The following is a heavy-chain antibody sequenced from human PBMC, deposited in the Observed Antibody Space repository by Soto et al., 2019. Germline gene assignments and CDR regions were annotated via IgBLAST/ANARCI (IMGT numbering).Heavy chain of an antibody. CDR2: IIPILGIA. V-gene: IGHV1-69*02. CDR3: ASLMSSGYYYGMDV. D-gene: IGHD3-10*01. J-gene: IGHJ6*04. CDR1: GGTFSSYT. Sequence: QVQLVQSGAEVKKPGSSVKVSCKASGGTFSSYTISWVRQAPGQGLEWMGRIIPILGIANYAQKFQGRVTITADKSTSTAYMELSSLRSEDTAVYYCASLMSSGYYYGMDVCGKVTTVTVSS.